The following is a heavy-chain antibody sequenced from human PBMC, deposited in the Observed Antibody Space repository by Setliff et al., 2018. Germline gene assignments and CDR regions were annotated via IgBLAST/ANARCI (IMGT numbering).Heavy chain of an antibody. CDR1: GYSFTSYW. J-gene: IGHJ4*02. CDR2: IYPGDSDA. D-gene: IGHD6-19*01. V-gene: IGHV5-51*01. CDR3: ARRVSVTGKEFDS. Sequence: GESLKISCQGSGYSFTSYWLAWVRQMPGKGLEGMGIIYPGDSDARYSPSFQGQVTISADKSIHTAYLQWNSLKASDTAIYYCARRVSVTGKEFDSWGQGTLVTVSS.